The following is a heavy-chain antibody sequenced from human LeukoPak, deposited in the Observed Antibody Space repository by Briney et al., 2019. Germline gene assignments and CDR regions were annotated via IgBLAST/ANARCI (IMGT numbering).Heavy chain of an antibody. CDR3: TRGPNSNWSGLDF. D-gene: IGHD6-6*01. CDR1: GFTFSRYW. Sequence: PGGSLRLSCVDSGFTFSRYWMNWVRQAPGKGLEWVANINQDGSEIYYADSVKGRFTVSRDNAKNTLYLQVNNLRAEDTAVYYCTRGPNSNWSGLDFWGQGTLLTVSS. V-gene: IGHV3-7*01. J-gene: IGHJ4*02. CDR2: INQDGSEI.